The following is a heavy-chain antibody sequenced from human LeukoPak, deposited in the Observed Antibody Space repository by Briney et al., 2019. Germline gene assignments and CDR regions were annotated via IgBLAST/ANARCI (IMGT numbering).Heavy chain of an antibody. CDR1: GGSISSGSYY. Sequence: SETLSLTCTVSGGSISSGSYYWSWIRQPAGKGLEWIGRIYTSGSTNYNPSLKSRVTISVDTSKNQFSLKLSSVTAADTAVYYCARVKGYPYYFDYWGQGTLVTVSS. CDR3: ARVKGYPYYFDY. CDR2: IYTSGST. J-gene: IGHJ4*02. V-gene: IGHV4-61*02. D-gene: IGHD5-18*01.